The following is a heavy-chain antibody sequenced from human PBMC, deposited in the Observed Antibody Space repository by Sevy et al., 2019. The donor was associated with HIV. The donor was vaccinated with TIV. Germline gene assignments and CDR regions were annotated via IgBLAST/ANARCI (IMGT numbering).Heavy chain of an antibody. D-gene: IGHD3-3*01. Sequence: GGSLRLSCAASGFTFSSYAMSWVRQAPGKGLEWVSAISGSGGSTYYADSVKGRFTISRDNSKNTLYLQMNSLRAEDTAVYYCAKAPSTYYDFWSGYFGYYYGMDVWGQGTTVTVSS. J-gene: IGHJ6*02. V-gene: IGHV3-23*01. CDR2: ISGSGGST. CDR1: GFTFSSYA. CDR3: AKAPSTYYDFWSGYFGYYYGMDV.